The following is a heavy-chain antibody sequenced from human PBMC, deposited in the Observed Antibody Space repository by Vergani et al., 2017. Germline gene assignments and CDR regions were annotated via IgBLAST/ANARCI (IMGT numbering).Heavy chain of an antibody. CDR2: IWYDGRNK. CDR1: GFTFSSYG. V-gene: IGHV3-33*01. D-gene: IGHD4-17*01. J-gene: IGHJ3*02. CDR3: ARDQGYGDYIDAFEI. Sequence: QVQLVESGGGVVQPGRSLRLSCAASGFTFSSYGMHWVRQAPGKGLEWVAVIWYDGRNKYYADSVKGRFTISRDNSKNTLYLQMNSLRAEDTAVYYCARDQGYGDYIDAFEIWGQGTMVTVSS.